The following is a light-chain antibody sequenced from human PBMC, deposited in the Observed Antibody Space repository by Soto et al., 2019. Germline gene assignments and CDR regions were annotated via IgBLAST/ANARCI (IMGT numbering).Light chain of an antibody. Sequence: ELVMTQSPATLSVSTGERATLSCRASQSVSSNLAWYQQKPGQAPRLLIYGASTRATGIPARFSGSGSGTEFTRTISSLQSEDFAGYYCQQYNNWPPLTFGGGTKVEIK. V-gene: IGKV3-15*01. CDR2: GAS. CDR1: QSVSSN. CDR3: QQYNNWPPLT. J-gene: IGKJ4*01.